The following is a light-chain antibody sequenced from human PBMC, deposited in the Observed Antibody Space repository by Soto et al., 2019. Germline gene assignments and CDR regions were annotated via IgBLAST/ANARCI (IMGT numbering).Light chain of an antibody. CDR2: DAS. V-gene: IGKV1-33*01. J-gene: IGKJ4*01. CDR1: QDISNY. Sequence: DIQITHSPSSLSASVGDRVTITCQASQDISNYLNWYQQKPGKAPKLLIYDASNLETGVPSRFSGSGSGTDFTFTISSLQPEDIATYYCQKYDNLPLNCGGGNKGDIK. CDR3: QKYDNLPLN.